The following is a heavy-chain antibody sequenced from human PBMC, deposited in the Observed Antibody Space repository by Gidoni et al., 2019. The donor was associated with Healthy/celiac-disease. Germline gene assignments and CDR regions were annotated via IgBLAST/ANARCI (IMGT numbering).Heavy chain of an antibody. J-gene: IGHJ4*02. Sequence: EVQLVESGGGLVKPGGSLRLSCAASGFTFSNAWMSWVRQDPGKGLEGVGRIIRKNEGVTTDYAAPVKGRFTISRDDSKNTLYLQMNSLKTEDTAVYYCTTDTDYYDSSGYGFDYWGQGTLVTVSS. CDR3: TTDTDYYDSSGYGFDY. CDR2: IIRKNEGVTT. V-gene: IGHV3-15*01. CDR1: GFTFSNAW. D-gene: IGHD3-22*01.